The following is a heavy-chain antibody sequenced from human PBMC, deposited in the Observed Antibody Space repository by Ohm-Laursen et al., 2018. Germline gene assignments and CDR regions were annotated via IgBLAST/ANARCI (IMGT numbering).Heavy chain of an antibody. V-gene: IGHV3-7*01. CDR3: ARALGPYDFWSGYPNWFDP. D-gene: IGHD3-3*01. Sequence: LRLSCSASGFTFSSYWMSWVRQAPGKGLEWVANIKQDGSEKYYVDSVKGRFTISRDNAKNSLYLQMNSLRAEDTAVYYCARALGPYDFWSGYPNWFDPWGQGTLVTVSS. CDR1: GFTFSSYW. CDR2: IKQDGSEK. J-gene: IGHJ5*02.